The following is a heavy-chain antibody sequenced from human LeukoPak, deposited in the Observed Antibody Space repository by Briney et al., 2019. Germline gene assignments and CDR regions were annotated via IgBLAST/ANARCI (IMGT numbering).Heavy chain of an antibody. J-gene: IGHJ4*02. V-gene: IGHV1-18*01. CDR3: ARDSLVVVAAVFDY. Sequence: ASVKVSCKASGYTFTSYGISWVRQAPGQGLEWMGWISAYNGNTNYAQKLQGRVTMTTDTSTSTAYMELRSLRSDDTAVYYCARDSLVVVAAVFDYWGQGTLVTVSS. CDR1: GYTFTSYG. CDR2: ISAYNGNT. D-gene: IGHD2-15*01.